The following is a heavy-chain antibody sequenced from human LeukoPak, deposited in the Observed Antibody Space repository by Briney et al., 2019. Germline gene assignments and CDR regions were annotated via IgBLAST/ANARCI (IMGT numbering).Heavy chain of an antibody. J-gene: IGHJ5*02. CDR1: GGSISSSSYY. CDR3: ARERGQQHQSTGWFDP. D-gene: IGHD2-8*02. CDR2: IYYSGST. Sequence: SETLSLTCTVSGGSISSSSYYWGWIRQPPGKGLEWIGSIYYSGSTYYNPSLKSRVTISVDTSKNQFSLKLSSVTAADTAVCYCARERGQQHQSTGWFDPWGQGTLVTVSS. V-gene: IGHV4-39*07.